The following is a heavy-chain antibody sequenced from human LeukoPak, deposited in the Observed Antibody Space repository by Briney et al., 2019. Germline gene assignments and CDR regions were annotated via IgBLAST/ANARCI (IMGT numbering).Heavy chain of an antibody. V-gene: IGHV3-53*01. CDR3: TKLKGWYGEGCFEN. D-gene: IGHD3-10*01. CDR1: GFTVSSNY. Sequence: PGGSLRLSCAASGFTVSSNYMGWVRRAAGKALEWVSVIYPGGTTFYADSVKGRFTISRDNSKNTLYLQMNSLRADDTAVYCCTKLKGWYGEGCFENWGQGSLVTVSS. J-gene: IGHJ4*02. CDR2: IYPGGTT.